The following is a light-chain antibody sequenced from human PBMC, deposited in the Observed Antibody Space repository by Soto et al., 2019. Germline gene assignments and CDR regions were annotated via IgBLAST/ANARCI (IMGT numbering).Light chain of an antibody. Sequence: EIVVTQSPATLSLSPGDRATLSCRTSQNVKYYLAWYQQKPGQAPRLLIYDTSNRATGIPARFTGSGSGTAFTLTISSLEPEDFAVYYCHQRGDWPTFGGGTKVEIK. V-gene: IGKV3-11*01. CDR3: HQRGDWPT. J-gene: IGKJ4*01. CDR1: QNVKYY. CDR2: DTS.